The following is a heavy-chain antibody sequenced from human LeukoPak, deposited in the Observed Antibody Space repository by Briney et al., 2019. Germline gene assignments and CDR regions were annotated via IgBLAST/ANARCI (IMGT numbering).Heavy chain of an antibody. V-gene: IGHV4-4*07. J-gene: IGHJ4*02. CDR1: GGSISSYY. CDR2: IYTSGST. CDR3: ARDRVWFGESPFDY. Sequence: SETLSLTCTVSGGSISSYYWSWIRQPPGKGLEWIGRIYTSGSTNYNPSLKSRVTMSVDTSKNQFSLKLSSVTAADTAVYYCARDRVWFGESPFDYWGQGTLVTVSS. D-gene: IGHD3-10*01.